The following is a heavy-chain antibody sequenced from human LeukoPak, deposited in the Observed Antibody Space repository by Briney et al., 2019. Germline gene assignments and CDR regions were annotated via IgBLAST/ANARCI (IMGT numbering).Heavy chain of an antibody. CDR2: IYYSGST. Sequence: SETLSLTCTVSGGSISSSSYYWGWIRQPPGKGLEWIGSIYYSGSTYYNPSLKSRVTISVDTSKNQFSLKLSSVTAADTAVYYCAGGREEQWLRYYYMDVWGKGTTVTVSS. J-gene: IGHJ6*03. CDR1: GGSISSSSYY. CDR3: AGGREEQWLRYYYMDV. D-gene: IGHD6-19*01. V-gene: IGHV4-39*07.